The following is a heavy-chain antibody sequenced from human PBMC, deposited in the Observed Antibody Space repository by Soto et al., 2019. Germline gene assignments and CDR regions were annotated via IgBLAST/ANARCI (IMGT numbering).Heavy chain of an antibody. D-gene: IGHD3-9*01. CDR3: ARVDYDILTEYWYFDL. V-gene: IGHV1-18*01. CDR2: ISTYNGNT. Sequence: QVQLVQSGAEVKKPGASVKVSCKASGYTFTSYGISWVRQAPGQGLEWMGWISTYNGNTNYAQKLQGRVTMTTDTSTSTAYRELRSLRSDDTAVYYCARVDYDILTEYWYFDLWGRGTLVTVSS. J-gene: IGHJ2*01. CDR1: GYTFTSYG.